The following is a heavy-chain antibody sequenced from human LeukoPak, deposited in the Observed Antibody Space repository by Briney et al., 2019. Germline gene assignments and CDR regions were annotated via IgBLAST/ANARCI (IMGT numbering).Heavy chain of an antibody. Sequence: GGSLRLSCAASGFTFSSYGMSWVRQAPGKGLEWVSAISGSGRSTYYADSVKGRFTISRDNSKNTLYLQMNSLRAEDTAVYYCAKDAPWIQLLKPWWFDPWGQGTLVTVSS. D-gene: IGHD5-18*01. J-gene: IGHJ5*02. CDR1: GFTFSSYG. CDR2: ISGSGRST. V-gene: IGHV3-23*01. CDR3: AKDAPWIQLLKPWWFDP.